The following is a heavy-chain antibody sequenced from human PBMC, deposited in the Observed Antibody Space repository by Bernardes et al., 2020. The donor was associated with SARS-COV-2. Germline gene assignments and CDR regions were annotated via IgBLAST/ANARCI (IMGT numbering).Heavy chain of an antibody. CDR2: IYYSGRT. V-gene: IGHV4-39*01. Sequence: SETLSLTCTVSGGSISSSSYYWGWFRRPPGKGLKGIGNIYYSGRTNNNPSLKSRVTISVDTSKNQFSLKLSSVTAADTAVYYCARQHLGGVTIFGVVTTDRYFDYWGQGTLVTVSS. D-gene: IGHD3-3*01. CDR3: ARQHLGGVTIFGVVTTDRYFDY. J-gene: IGHJ4*02. CDR1: GGSISSSSYY.